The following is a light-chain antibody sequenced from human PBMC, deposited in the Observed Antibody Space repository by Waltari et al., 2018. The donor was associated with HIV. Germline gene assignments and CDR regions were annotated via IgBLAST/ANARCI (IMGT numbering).Light chain of an antibody. J-gene: IGLJ2*01. CDR2: NNN. CDR1: RSNIGSNS. Sequence: QSVLTQPPSASGTAGQRVTISCSGRRSNIGSNSVTWYQQVPGAAPTLLIYNNNQRPSGVPDRFSGSKSGTSASLAISGLQSDDEADYYCAAWDDDLNGLFGGGTKLTDL. V-gene: IGLV1-44*01. CDR3: AAWDDDLNGL.